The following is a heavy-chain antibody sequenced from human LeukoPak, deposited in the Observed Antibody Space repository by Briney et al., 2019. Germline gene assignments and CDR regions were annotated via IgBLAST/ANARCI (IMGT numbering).Heavy chain of an antibody. CDR1: GFTFGTHA. J-gene: IGHJ4*02. Sequence: GGSLRLSCAASGFTFGTHAMTWVRQAPGKGLEWVSGMSGSGDTTYYADSVKGRFTISRDNSKNTLYLQMNSLRAEDTAVYYCARAYWSGYYSVWGQGTLVTVSS. CDR2: MSGSGDTT. D-gene: IGHD3-3*01. CDR3: ARAYWSGYYSV. V-gene: IGHV3-23*01.